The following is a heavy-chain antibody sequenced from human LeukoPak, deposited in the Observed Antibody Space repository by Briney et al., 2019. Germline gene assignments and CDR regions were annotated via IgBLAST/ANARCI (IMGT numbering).Heavy chain of an antibody. Sequence: GGSLRLSCEASGLTFGSYWMHWVRQAPGKGLVWVSRINRDRSRTSYADSVKGRFTISRDHAKNTLYLQMNSLRAEDTAVYYCAKGDSGSYFHYYYYYYMDVWGKGTTVTVSS. CDR3: AKGDSGSYFHYYYYYYMDV. CDR2: INRDRSRT. V-gene: IGHV3-74*01. D-gene: IGHD1-26*01. CDR1: GLTFGSYW. J-gene: IGHJ6*03.